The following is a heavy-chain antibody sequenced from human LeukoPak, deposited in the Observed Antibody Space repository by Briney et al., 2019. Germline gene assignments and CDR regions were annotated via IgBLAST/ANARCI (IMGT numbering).Heavy chain of an antibody. Sequence: SETLSLTCSVSGGSISSSAYYWGWIRQPPGQGLEWIGSIYYSGNTYYNPSLKSPVTISVDTSKKQFSLKLSSVTAADTAVYYCARHVGFITMVRGVINNNWFDPWGQGTLVTVSS. V-gene: IGHV4-39*01. CDR3: ARHVGFITMVRGVINNNWFDP. CDR1: GGSISSSAYY. J-gene: IGHJ5*02. CDR2: IYYSGNT. D-gene: IGHD3-10*01.